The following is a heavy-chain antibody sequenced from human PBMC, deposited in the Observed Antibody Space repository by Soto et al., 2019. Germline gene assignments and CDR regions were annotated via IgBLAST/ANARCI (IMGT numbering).Heavy chain of an antibody. D-gene: IGHD6-13*01. CDR3: ARDKTGSSSWTRNWFDP. CDR2: INPNSGGT. V-gene: IGHV1-2*04. CDR1: GYTFTGYY. J-gene: IGHJ5*02. Sequence: ASVKVSCKASGYTFTGYYMHWVRQAPGQGLEWMGWINPNSGGTNYAQKFQGWVTMTRDTSISTAYMELSRLRSDDTAVYYCARDKTGSSSWTRNWFDPWGQGTLVTVS.